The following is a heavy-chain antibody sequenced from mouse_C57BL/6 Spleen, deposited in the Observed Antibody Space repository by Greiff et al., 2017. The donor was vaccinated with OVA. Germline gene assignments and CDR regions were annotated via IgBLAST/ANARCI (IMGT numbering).Heavy chain of an antibody. J-gene: IGHJ1*03. V-gene: IGHV14-3*01. Sequence: VQLQQSVAELVRPGASVKLSCTASGFNIKNTYMHWVKQRPEQGLEWIGRIDPAHGNTKYAPKFQGKATITADTSSNTAYLQLSSLTSEDTAIYYCARSYYYGSSNFDVWGTGTTVTVSS. CDR1: GFNIKNTY. CDR3: ARSYYYGSSNFDV. CDR2: IDPAHGNT. D-gene: IGHD1-1*01.